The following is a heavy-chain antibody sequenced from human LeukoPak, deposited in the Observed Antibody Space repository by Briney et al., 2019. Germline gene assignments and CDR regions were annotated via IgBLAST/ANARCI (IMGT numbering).Heavy chain of an antibody. D-gene: IGHD6-19*01. Sequence: PSETLSLTCAVYGESFSGYYWSWIRQPPGKGLEWIGEINHSGSTNYNPSLKSRVTISVDTSKNQFSLKLRSVTAVDMAVYYCARARGAVAIDYWGQGTLVTVSS. CDR2: INHSGST. J-gene: IGHJ4*02. CDR3: ARARGAVAIDY. V-gene: IGHV4-34*01. CDR1: GESFSGYY.